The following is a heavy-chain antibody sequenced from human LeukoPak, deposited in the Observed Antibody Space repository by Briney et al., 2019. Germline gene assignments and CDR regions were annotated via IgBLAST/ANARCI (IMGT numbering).Heavy chain of an antibody. CDR3: ARDPGNHSGA. J-gene: IGHJ5*02. CDR1: GFTFSSHW. D-gene: IGHD6-19*01. V-gene: IGHV3-7*05. CDR2: IKQDGSEK. Sequence: GGSLRLSCAASGFTFSSHWMIWVRQAPGKGLEWVASIKQDGSEKYYVDSVRGRFTISRDNAKNSLYLQMNTLRAKDTAMYYCARDPGNHSGAWGQGTLVTVSS.